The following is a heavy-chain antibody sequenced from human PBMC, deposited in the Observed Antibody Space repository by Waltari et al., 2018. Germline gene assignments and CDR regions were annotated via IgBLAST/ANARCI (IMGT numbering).Heavy chain of an antibody. J-gene: IGHJ3*02. CDR3: ARQKYCSGASCYTEGDAFEI. V-gene: IGHV5-51*01. CDR1: GVIFSSTL. Sequence: EVQLAQPGAEVNKPGESLKISCEASGVIFSSTLSGGVRQMPGRGLEWMGIIYPSDSDTKYNTSFQGQVSISVDKSISTAYLQWRSLKASDTAIYYCARQKYCSGASCYTEGDAFEIWGQGTMVTVSS. CDR2: IYPSDSDT. D-gene: IGHD2-2*02.